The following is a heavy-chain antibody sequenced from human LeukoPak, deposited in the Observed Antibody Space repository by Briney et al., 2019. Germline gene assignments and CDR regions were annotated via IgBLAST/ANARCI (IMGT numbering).Heavy chain of an antibody. CDR1: GYSFTSYW. D-gene: IGHD2-15*01. J-gene: IGHJ1*01. Sequence: GESLKISCKGSGYSFTSYWIGWVRQMPGKGLEWMGIIYPGGSDTRYSPSFQGQVTISADKSISTAYLQWSSLKASDTAMHYCARLDCSGGSCYPSGYFQHWGQGTLVTVSS. CDR3: ARLDCSGGSCYPSGYFQH. V-gene: IGHV5-51*01. CDR2: IYPGGSDT.